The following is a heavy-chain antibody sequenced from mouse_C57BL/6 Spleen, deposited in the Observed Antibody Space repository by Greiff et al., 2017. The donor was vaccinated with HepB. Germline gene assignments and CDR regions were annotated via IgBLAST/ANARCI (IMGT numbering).Heavy chain of an antibody. V-gene: IGHV1-82*01. CDR3: AREGGSSPLDY. D-gene: IGHD1-1*01. CDR1: GYAFSSSW. CDR2: IYPGDGDT. J-gene: IGHJ2*01. Sequence: VQLQQSGPELVKPGASVKISCKASGYAFSSSWMNWVKQRPGKGLEWIGRIYPGDGDTNYNGKFKGKATLTADKSSSTAYMQLSSLTSEDSAVYFCAREGGSSPLDYWGQGTTLTVSS.